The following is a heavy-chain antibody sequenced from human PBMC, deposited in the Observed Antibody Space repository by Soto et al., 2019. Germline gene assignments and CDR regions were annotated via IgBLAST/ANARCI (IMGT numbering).Heavy chain of an antibody. D-gene: IGHD2-2*01. Sequence: EASVKVSCKASGYSFISHYIHWVRQAPGQGLEWMGFINPSGGSATLAQKFQGGVTMTRDTSTTTVYMELSSLRSEDAAVYYCARDYLSSKLSLSYFDFWGQGTLVTVSS. V-gene: IGHV1-46*01. CDR3: ARDYLSSKLSLSYFDF. CDR1: GYSFISHY. J-gene: IGHJ4*02. CDR2: INPSGGSA.